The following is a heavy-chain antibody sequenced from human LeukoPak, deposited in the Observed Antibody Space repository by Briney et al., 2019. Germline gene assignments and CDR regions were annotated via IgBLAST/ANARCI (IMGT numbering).Heavy chain of an antibody. CDR2: ISSSGTTI. CDR1: GFTFSSYE. Sequence: GGSLRLSCAASGFTFSSYEMNWVRQAPGKGLEWVSYISSSGTTIYYADSVKGRFTISRDNAKNSLYLQMNNLRAEDAAVYYCARPDGDYYYGSGSYFHYWGQGTLVTVSS. J-gene: IGHJ4*02. D-gene: IGHD3-10*01. CDR3: ARPDGDYYYGSGSYFHY. V-gene: IGHV3-48*03.